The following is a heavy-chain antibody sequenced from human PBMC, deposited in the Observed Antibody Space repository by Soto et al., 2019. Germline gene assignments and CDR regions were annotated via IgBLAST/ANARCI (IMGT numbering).Heavy chain of an antibody. Sequence: GGSLRLSCAASGFTFSYYYMTWIRQAPGKGLEWVSYISSGGSSIYYADSVKGRFTISRDNAKNSLYLQMNSLRAEDTAMYYCASLAIGTIIRGAPDFWGQGTLVTDS. CDR3: ASLAIGTIIRGAPDF. J-gene: IGHJ4*02. CDR2: ISSGGSSI. CDR1: GFTFSYYY. V-gene: IGHV3-11*01. D-gene: IGHD3-10*01.